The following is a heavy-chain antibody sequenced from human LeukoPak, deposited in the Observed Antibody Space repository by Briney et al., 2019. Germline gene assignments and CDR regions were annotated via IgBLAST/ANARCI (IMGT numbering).Heavy chain of an antibody. CDR3: AHSGSYYQYYYGMDV. Sequence: ASVKVSCKASGGTFSSYTISRVRQAPGQGLEWMGRIIPILGIANYAQKFQGRVTITADKSTSTAYMELSSLRSEDTAVYYCAHSGSYYQYYYGMDVWGQGTTVTVSS. V-gene: IGHV1-69*02. J-gene: IGHJ6*02. D-gene: IGHD3-10*01. CDR1: GGTFSSYT. CDR2: IIPILGIA.